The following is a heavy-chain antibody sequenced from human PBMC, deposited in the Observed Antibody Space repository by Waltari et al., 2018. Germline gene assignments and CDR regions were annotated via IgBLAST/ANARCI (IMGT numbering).Heavy chain of an antibody. CDR1: GFTFSSSW. Sequence: EVQLVESGGGLVQPGGSLRLSCAASGFTFSSSWMDWVRQAPGRGLEGVANIKEDGREKYDVDSVKGRFIISRDNAKNSLYLQMTSLRVEDTAVYYCSRRLDAWGQGTTVTVSS. V-gene: IGHV3-7*01. J-gene: IGHJ6*02. CDR2: IKEDGREK. CDR3: SRRLDA.